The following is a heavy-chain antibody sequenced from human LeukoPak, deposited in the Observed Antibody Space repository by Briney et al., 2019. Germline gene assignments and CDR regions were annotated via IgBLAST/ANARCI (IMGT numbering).Heavy chain of an antibody. CDR3: AKSVWGGLLDYYGMDV. CDR1: GFTFSSYG. Sequence: PGGSLRLSCAASGFTFSSYGMHWVRQAPGKGLEWVAVISYDGSNKYYADSVKGRFTISRDNSKNTLYLQMNSLRAEDTAVYYCAKSVWGGLLDYYGMDVWGQGTTVTVSS. V-gene: IGHV3-30*18. D-gene: IGHD3-3*01. CDR2: ISYDGSNK. J-gene: IGHJ6*02.